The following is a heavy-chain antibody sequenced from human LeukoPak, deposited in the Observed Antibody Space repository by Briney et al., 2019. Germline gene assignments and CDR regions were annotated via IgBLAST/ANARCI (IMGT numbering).Heavy chain of an antibody. CDR2: ISSSSNYI. CDR3: SCVAVAGRYAFDI. D-gene: IGHD6-19*01. J-gene: IGHJ3*02. V-gene: IGHV3-21*01. CDR1: GFTFSSYS. Sequence: GGSLRLSCAASGFTFSSYSMNWVRQAPGKGLEWVSSISSSSNYIYYADSVKGRFTISRDNAKNSLYLQMNSLRAEDTAVYYCSCVAVAGRYAFDIWGQGTMVTVSS.